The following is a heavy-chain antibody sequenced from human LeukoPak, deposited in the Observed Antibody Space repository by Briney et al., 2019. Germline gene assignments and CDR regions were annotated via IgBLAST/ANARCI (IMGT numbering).Heavy chain of an antibody. D-gene: IGHD6-13*01. J-gene: IGHJ4*02. CDR1: GYTFTTYG. V-gene: IGHV1-18*01. CDR3: ARDSGRIAANFDY. Sequence: ASVKVSCKASGYTFTTYGISWVRQAPGQGLEWMGWISTYNGNPTYVQNLQGRVTMTTDTSTSTAYMEPRSLRSDDTAVYYCARDSGRIAANFDYWGQGTLVTVSS. CDR2: ISTYNGNP.